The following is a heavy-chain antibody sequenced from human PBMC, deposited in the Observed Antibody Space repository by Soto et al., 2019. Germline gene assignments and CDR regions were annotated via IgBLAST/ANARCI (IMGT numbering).Heavy chain of an antibody. V-gene: IGHV3-64*01. CDR3: ARRARPDFYYMDV. D-gene: IGHD6-6*01. J-gene: IGHJ6*03. Sequence: EVQLAESGGGLAQPGGSLRLSCAASGFTLSGYAMDWVRQAPGKGLEYVSGISSNGVGTYYANSVQGRLTISRDNSKNTVYLQMGSLSPEDMAVYYCARRARPDFYYMDVWGKGTTVTVSS. CDR2: ISSNGVGT. CDR1: GFTLSGYA.